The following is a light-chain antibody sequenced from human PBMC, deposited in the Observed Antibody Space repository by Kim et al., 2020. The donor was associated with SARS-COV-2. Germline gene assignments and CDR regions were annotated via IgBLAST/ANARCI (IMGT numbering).Light chain of an antibody. V-gene: IGKV3-20*01. Sequence: EIVLTQSPATLSLSPGERATLSCRASQSVSSYLAWYQQKPGQAPRLLIYGASSRATGIPDRFTGSGSGTDFTLTISRLEPEDVAVYYCQQYGSTLYTFGQGTKLEI. CDR1: QSVSSY. CDR2: GAS. J-gene: IGKJ2*01. CDR3: QQYGSTLYT.